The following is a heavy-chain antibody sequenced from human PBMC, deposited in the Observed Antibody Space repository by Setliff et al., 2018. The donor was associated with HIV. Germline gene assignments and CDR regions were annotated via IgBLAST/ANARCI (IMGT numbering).Heavy chain of an antibody. CDR2: IHHTGHI. CDR1: GASLTDYY. D-gene: IGHD1-7*01. Sequence: PSETLSLTCAFYGASLTDYYWNWIRQPPGKGLEWIGEIHHTGHINYNPSFKSRVTMSLDMSTNQFSLKMASMTAADSAVYYCARVRLELRQYWFDSWGQGSPVTVSS. V-gene: IGHV4-34*01. J-gene: IGHJ5*01. CDR3: ARVRLELRQYWFDS.